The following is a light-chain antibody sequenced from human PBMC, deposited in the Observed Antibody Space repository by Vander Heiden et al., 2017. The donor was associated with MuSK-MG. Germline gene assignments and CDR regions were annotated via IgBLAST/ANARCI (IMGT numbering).Light chain of an antibody. V-gene: IGKV1-5*03. CDR3: QEYSSNVAGT. J-gene: IGKJ1*01. CDR2: KAS. Sequence: DIQMTQSPSTLSASVGDRVTITCRASQRVGTWLAWYQQKPGKAPKLLIYKASTLQSGVPSRFSGSGSVSAFTLTISSLKTDDFATYYGQEYSSNVAGTFGQGTKVEVK. CDR1: QRVGTW.